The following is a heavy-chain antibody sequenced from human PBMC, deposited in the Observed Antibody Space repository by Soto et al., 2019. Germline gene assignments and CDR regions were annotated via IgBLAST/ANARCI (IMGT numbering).Heavy chain of an antibody. CDR3: ARSQGSSTSLEIYYYYYYGMDV. V-gene: IGHV1-69*01. CDR2: IIPISGTA. D-gene: IGHD2-2*01. J-gene: IGHJ6*02. CDR1: GGTFSSYA. Sequence: QVQLVQSGAEVKKPGSSVKVSCKASGGTFSSYAISWLRQAPGQGLEWMGGIIPISGTANYAQKFQGRVTITADESTSTAYMELGSLRSEDTAVYYCARSQGSSTSLEIYYYYYYGMDVWGQGTTVTVSS.